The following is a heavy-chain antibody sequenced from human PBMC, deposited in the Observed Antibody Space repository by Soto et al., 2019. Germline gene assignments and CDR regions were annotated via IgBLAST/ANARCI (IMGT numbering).Heavy chain of an antibody. Sequence: ASVKVSCKASGYTFTGYYMHWVRQAPGQGLEWMGWINPNSGGTNYAQKFQGWVTMTRDTSISTAYMELSRLRSDDTAAYYCARGTIAVAEFDPWGQGTLVTVSS. J-gene: IGHJ5*02. D-gene: IGHD6-19*01. CDR3: ARGTIAVAEFDP. V-gene: IGHV1-2*04. CDR2: INPNSGGT. CDR1: GYTFTGYY.